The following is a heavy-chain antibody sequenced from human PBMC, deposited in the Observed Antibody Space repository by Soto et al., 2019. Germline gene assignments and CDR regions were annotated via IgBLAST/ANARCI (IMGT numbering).Heavy chain of an antibody. Sequence: ASVKVSCKASGYTFTGCYMHWVRQAPGQGLEWMGWINPNSGGTNYAQKFQGWVTMTRDTSISTAYMELSRLRSDDTAVYYCAREGGNYYDSSGYQGPIIYYYGMDVWGQGTKVTGS. CDR3: AREGGNYYDSSGYQGPIIYYYGMDV. D-gene: IGHD3-22*01. J-gene: IGHJ6*02. CDR2: INPNSGGT. CDR1: GYTFTGCY. V-gene: IGHV1-2*04.